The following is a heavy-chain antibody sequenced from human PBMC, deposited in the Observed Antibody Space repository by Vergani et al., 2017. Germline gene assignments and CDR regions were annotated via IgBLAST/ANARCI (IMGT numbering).Heavy chain of an antibody. J-gene: IGHJ5*02. CDR3: ARDTYYDFWSGYYTGSDWFDP. CDR1: GGSISSSSYY. V-gene: IGHV4-39*07. CDR2: IYYSGST. Sequence: QLQLQESGPGLVKPSETLSLTCTVSGGSISSSSYYWGWIRQPPGKGLEWIGSIYYSGSTYYNPSLKSRVTISVDTSKNQFSLKLRSVTAADTAVYYCARDTYYDFWSGYYTGSDWFDPWGQGTLVTVSS. D-gene: IGHD3-3*01.